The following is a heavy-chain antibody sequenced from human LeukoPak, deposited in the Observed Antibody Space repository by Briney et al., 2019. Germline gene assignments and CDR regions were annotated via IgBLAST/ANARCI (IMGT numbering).Heavy chain of an antibody. Sequence: GGSLKLSCSASGFTFSDYPMTWVRQAPGKGLEWVSYISSSGSTIYYADSVKGRFTISRDNAKNSLYLQMNSLRAEDTAVYYCARAGKYYGSGDYWGQGTLVTVSS. CDR3: ARAGKYYGSGDY. V-gene: IGHV3-11*01. CDR1: GFTFSDYP. J-gene: IGHJ4*02. CDR2: ISSSGSTI. D-gene: IGHD3-10*01.